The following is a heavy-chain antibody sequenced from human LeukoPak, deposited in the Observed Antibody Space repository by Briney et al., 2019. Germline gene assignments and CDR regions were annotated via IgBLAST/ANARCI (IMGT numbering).Heavy chain of an antibody. CDR1: GGSISSGGYY. Sequence: SETLSLTCTVSGGSISSGGYYWSWIRQPPGKGLEWIGEINHSGSTNYNPSLKSRVTISVDTSKNQFSLKLSSVTAADTAVYYCASRPTTVTTAVDDAFDIWGQGTMVTVSS. CDR2: INHSGST. J-gene: IGHJ3*02. CDR3: ASRPTTVTTAVDDAFDI. V-gene: IGHV4-39*07. D-gene: IGHD4-17*01.